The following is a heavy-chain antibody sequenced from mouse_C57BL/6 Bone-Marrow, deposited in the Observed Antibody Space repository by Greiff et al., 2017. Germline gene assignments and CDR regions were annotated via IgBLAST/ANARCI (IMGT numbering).Heavy chain of an antibody. J-gene: IGHJ3*01. CDR2: IYPGDGDT. CDR3: ARGIYYGYGWFAY. V-gene: IGHV1-80*01. CDR1: GYAFSSYW. Sequence: VQLQQSGAELVKPGASVKISCKASGYAFSSYWMNWVKQRPGKGLEWIGQIYPGDGDTNYNGKFKGKATLTADKSSSTAYMQLSSLTSEDSAVYFCARGIYYGYGWFAYWGQGTLVTVSA. D-gene: IGHD2-2*01.